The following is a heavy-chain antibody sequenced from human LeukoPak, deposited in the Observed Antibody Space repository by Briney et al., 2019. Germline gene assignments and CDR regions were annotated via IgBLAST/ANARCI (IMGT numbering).Heavy chain of an antibody. V-gene: IGHV4-39*01. CDR2: IYYSGST. CDR1: GGSISSSSYY. CDR3: ARLPNCSSTSCYFYYYYYMDV. Sequence: KPSETLSLTCTVSGGSISSSSYYWGWIRQPPGKGLERIGSIYYSGSTYYNPSLKSRVTISVDTSKNQFSLKLSSVTAADTAVYYCARLPNCSSTSCYFYYYYYMDVWGKGTTVTVSS. J-gene: IGHJ6*03. D-gene: IGHD2-2*01.